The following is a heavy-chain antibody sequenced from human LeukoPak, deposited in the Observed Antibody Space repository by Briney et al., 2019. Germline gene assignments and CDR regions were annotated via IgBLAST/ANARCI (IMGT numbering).Heavy chain of an antibody. V-gene: IGHV3-30*02. CDR1: GFTFSSYG. CDR2: IRYDGSNK. J-gene: IGHJ5*02. D-gene: IGHD3-10*01. CDR3: AKDGDYYGLDPNWFDP. Sequence: GGSLRLSCAASGFTFSSYGMHWVRQAPGKGLEWVAFIRYDGSNKYYADSVKGRFTISRDNSKNTLYLQMNSLRAEDTAVYYCAKDGDYYGLDPNWFDPWGQGTLVTVSS.